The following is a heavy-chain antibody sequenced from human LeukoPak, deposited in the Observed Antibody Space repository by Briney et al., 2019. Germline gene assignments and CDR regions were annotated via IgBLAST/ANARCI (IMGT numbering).Heavy chain of an antibody. D-gene: IGHD5-12*01. CDR3: AKVDGYSGYDWGSRDYFDY. Sequence: GGSLRLSCAASGFTFSSYGMPWVRQAPGKGLEWVAFIRYDGSNKYYADSVKGRFTISRDNSKNTLYLQMNSLRAEDTAVYYCAKVDGYSGYDWGSRDYFDYWGQGTLVTVSS. CDR2: IRYDGSNK. J-gene: IGHJ4*02. CDR1: GFTFSSYG. V-gene: IGHV3-30*02.